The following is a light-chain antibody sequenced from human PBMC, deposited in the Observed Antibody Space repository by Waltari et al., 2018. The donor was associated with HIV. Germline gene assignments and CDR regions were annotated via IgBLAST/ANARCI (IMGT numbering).Light chain of an antibody. CDR3: CSYSGSSTSV. CDR2: EFS. CDR1: SSDVGSYNL. V-gene: IGLV2-23*02. J-gene: IGLJ2*01. Sequence: QSALTQPASVSGSPGQSIPISSPGTSSDVGSYNLASWYQQPPGKAPKLMIYEFSKRPSGVSNRFSCSKSGTTASLTISGLQAEDEADYYCCSYSGSSTSVFGGGTKLTVL.